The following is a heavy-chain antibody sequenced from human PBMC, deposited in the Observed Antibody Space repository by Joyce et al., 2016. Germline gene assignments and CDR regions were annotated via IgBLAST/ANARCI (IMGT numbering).Heavy chain of an antibody. J-gene: IGHJ4*02. V-gene: IGHV4-34*01. CDR3: ARSQWLAPLMY. CDR1: GGPFRGFF. Sequence: QVQLQQWGAGLLKPSETLSPTCGVSGGPFRGFFWTWVRQPPGKGLEWIGDITNSGATNSHPSLKSRITFSVDTSKNQFSLKLTSLSAADTAVYYCARSQWLAPLMYWGQGTPVTVSS. D-gene: IGHD6-19*01. CDR2: ITNSGAT.